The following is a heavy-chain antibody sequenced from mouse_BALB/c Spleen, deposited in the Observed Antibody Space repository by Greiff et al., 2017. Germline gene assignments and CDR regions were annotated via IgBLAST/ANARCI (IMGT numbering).Heavy chain of an antibody. CDR3: AIYYRAWFAY. Sequence: VQLQESGAELVKPGAPVKLSCKASGYTFTSYWMNWVKQRPGRGLEWIGRIDPSDSETHYNQKFKDKATLTVDKSSSTAYIQLSSLTSEDSAVYYCAIYYRAWFAYWGQGTLVTVSA. CDR2: IDPSDSET. J-gene: IGHJ3*01. D-gene: IGHD2-14*01. CDR1: GYTFTSYW. V-gene: IGHV1-69*02.